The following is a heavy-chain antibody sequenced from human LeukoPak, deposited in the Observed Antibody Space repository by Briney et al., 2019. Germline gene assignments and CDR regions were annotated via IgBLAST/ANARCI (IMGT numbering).Heavy chain of an antibody. CDR3: AQEAVAGGVDY. V-gene: IGHV1-46*03. CDR2: INPSGGST. J-gene: IGHJ4*02. Sequence: ASVKVSCKASGYTFTSYYMHWVRQAPGQGLEWMGIINPSGGSTSYAQKFQGRVTMTRDTSTSTVYMELSSLRSEDTAVYYCAQEAVAGGVDYWGQGTLVTVSS. CDR1: GYTFTSYY. D-gene: IGHD6-19*01.